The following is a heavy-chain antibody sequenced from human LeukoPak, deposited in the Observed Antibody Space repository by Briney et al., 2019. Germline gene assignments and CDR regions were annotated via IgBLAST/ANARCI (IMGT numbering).Heavy chain of an antibody. CDR1: GGSISSYY. Sequence: SETLSLTCTVSGGSISSYYWSWIRQPPGKGLEWIGYIYYSGSTNYNPSLKSRVTISVDTSKNQFSLKLSPVTAADTAVYYCARGTLHYGMDVWGQGTTVTVSS. CDR2: IYYSGST. D-gene: IGHD2-2*01. V-gene: IGHV4-59*01. J-gene: IGHJ6*02. CDR3: ARGTLHYGMDV.